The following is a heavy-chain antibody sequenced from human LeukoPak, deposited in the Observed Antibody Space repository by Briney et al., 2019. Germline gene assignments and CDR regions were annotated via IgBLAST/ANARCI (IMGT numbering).Heavy chain of an antibody. D-gene: IGHD6-13*01. CDR1: GFTFRSYS. V-gene: IGHV3-48*04. J-gene: IGHJ3*02. Sequence: GGSLRLSCAASGFTFRSYSMNWVRQAPGKGLEWVSYISSSSSTIYYADSVKGRFTISRDNAKNSLYLQMNSLRAEDTAVYYCANIAPAGDDAFDIWGQGTMVTVSS. CDR2: ISSSSSTI. CDR3: ANIAPAGDDAFDI.